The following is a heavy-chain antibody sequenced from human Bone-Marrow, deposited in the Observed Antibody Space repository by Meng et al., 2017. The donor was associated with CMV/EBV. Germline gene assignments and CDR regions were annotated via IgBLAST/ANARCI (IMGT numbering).Heavy chain of an antibody. D-gene: IGHD6-13*01. Sequence: SVKVSCKASGGTFSSYTISWVRQAPGQGLEWMGGIIPIFGTANYAQKFQGRVTITTDESTSTAYMELSSLRSDDTAVYYCARGGIAAAGPSSYWGQGTRVTGSS. J-gene: IGHJ4*02. CDR2: IIPIFGTA. CDR1: GGTFSSYT. V-gene: IGHV1-69*05. CDR3: ARGGIAAAGPSSY.